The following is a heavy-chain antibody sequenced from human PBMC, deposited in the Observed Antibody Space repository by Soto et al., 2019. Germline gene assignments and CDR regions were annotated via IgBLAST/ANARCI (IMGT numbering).Heavy chain of an antibody. CDR1: GFTFSNAW. CDR2: IKSKTDGGTT. V-gene: IGHV3-15*01. D-gene: IGHD3-22*01. J-gene: IGHJ4*02. CDR3: TTDYYYDSSGYYLDGGGTWD. Sequence: PGGSLRLSCAASGFTFSNAWMSWVRQAPGKGLEWGGRIKSKTDGGTTDYAAPVKGRFTISRDDSKNTLYLQMNSLKTEDTAVYYCTTDYYYDSSGYYLDGGGTWDWGQGTLVTVSS.